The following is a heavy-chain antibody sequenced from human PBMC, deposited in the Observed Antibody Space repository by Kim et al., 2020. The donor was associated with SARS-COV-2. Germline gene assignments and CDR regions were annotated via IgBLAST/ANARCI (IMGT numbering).Heavy chain of an antibody. J-gene: IGHJ4*02. D-gene: IGHD2-2*02. Sequence: GGSLRLSCAASGFTFSSYSMNWVRQAPGKGLEWVSYISSSSSTIYYADSVKGRFTISRDNAKNSLYLQMNSLRDEDTAVYYCARAGICSTSCYINYWGQGTLVTVSS. CDR1: GFTFSSYS. CDR2: ISSSSSTI. V-gene: IGHV3-48*02. CDR3: ARAGICSTSCYINY.